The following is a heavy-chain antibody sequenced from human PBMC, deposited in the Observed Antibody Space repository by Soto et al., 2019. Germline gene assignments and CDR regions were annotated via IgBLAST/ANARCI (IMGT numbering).Heavy chain of an antibody. V-gene: IGHV1-69*05. CDR2: IIPMFGTA. D-gene: IGHD5-18*01. Sequence: QVQLVQSGAEVKKPESSVKVSCKAPGGTFSTYAISWVRQAPGQGLEWMGGIIPMFGTANYAQRFQXRXTXTXXESTNTGYSELRSLRAEDTAVYFCASGIQLWLRRINNGYSGWGQGTLVTVSS. CDR1: GGTFSTYA. J-gene: IGHJ4*02. CDR3: ASGIQLWLRRINNGYSG.